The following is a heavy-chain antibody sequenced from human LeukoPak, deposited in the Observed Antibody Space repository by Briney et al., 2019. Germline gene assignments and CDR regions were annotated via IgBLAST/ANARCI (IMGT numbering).Heavy chain of an antibody. CDR2: ISADGSKT. Sequence: GGSLRLSCAASGFTFSNYWMTWVRQSPGKGLVWVSLISADGSKTFYSDSVKGRLTISRDYAKNTLYLQMNSLRGDDTAVYFCATESRRAHDYWGQGTLVTVSS. CDR1: GFTFSNYW. CDR3: ATESRRAHDY. J-gene: IGHJ4*02. V-gene: IGHV3-74*01.